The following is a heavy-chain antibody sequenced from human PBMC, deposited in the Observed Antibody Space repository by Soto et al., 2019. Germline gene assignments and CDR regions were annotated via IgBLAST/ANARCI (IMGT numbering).Heavy chain of an antibody. J-gene: IGHJ4*02. CDR2: ISAYNGNT. Sequence: QVQLVQSGAEVKKPGASVKVSCKASGYTFTSYGISWVRQAPGQGLEWMGWISAYNGNTNYAQKLQGRVTMTTDTSTSSAYMELRSLRSDDTAVYYCARTPLLHSSGWYFPDYWGQGTLVTVSS. D-gene: IGHD6-19*01. CDR3: ARTPLLHSSGWYFPDY. V-gene: IGHV1-18*04. CDR1: GYTFTSYG.